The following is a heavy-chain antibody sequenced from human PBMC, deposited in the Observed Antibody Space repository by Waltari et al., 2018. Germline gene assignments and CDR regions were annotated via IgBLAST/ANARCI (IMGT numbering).Heavy chain of an antibody. J-gene: IGHJ6*02. CDR2: INSDGIST. V-gene: IGHV3-74*01. CDR3: ARVATKTYSSPVPGRPYYYGMDV. D-gene: IGHD3-22*01. Sequence: EEQLVESGGGLAQPGESLRLACAASGFTFSRYWMDWVRQAPGRGLVWVARINSDGISTTCADSGKGRVTIARDNAKNTRYVKMNRLRAEDTAVYYCARVATKTYSSPVPGRPYYYGMDVWGQGTTVTVSS. CDR1: GFTFSRYW.